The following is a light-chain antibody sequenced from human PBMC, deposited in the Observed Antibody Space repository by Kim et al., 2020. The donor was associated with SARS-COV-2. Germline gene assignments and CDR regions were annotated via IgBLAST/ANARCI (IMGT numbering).Light chain of an antibody. CDR2: GAS. J-gene: IGKJ5*01. CDR1: QTSSTH. V-gene: IGKV1-39*01. Sequence: ASVGYRVTIACRASQTSSTHLNWYQQKSGQAPRFLIYGASTLQGGVPSRFSGSGSGTEFTLTIANVQPEDFATYYCQQSHSAPLTFGQGTRLEIK. CDR3: QQSHSAPLT.